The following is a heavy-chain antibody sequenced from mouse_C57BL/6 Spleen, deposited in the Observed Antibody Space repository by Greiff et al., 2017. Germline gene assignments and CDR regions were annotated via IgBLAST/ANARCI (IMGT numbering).Heavy chain of an antibody. Sequence: EVQGVESGGGLVQPGGSLKLSCAASGFTFSDYYMYWVRQTPEKRLEWVAYISNGGGSTYYPDTVKGRFTISRANAKNTLYLQMSRLKSEDTAMYYCARYDYAMDYWGQGTSVTVSS. CDR3: ARYDYAMDY. D-gene: IGHD2-3*01. J-gene: IGHJ4*01. CDR1: GFTFSDYY. CDR2: ISNGGGST. V-gene: IGHV5-12*01.